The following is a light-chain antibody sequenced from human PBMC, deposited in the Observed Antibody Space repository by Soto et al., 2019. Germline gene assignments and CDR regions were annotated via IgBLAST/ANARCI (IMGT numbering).Light chain of an antibody. CDR1: QIVSRSY. V-gene: IGKV3-20*01. CDR3: QQCGTSPRSIT. CDR2: GAS. Sequence: EIVSSQAPCTLSLSPCERATLSFSASQIVSRSYLAWYKQNPGPARRLLICGASSRATGVPDWFSGSGYGAEFTLTISRLEPEDFAVYYCQQCGTSPRSITFGQGTRLEIK. J-gene: IGKJ5*01.